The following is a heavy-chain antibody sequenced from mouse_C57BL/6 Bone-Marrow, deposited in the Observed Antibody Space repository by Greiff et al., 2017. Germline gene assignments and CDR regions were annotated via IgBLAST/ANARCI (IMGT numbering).Heavy chain of an antibody. CDR1: GFTFSSYT. D-gene: IGHD1-1*01. V-gene: IGHV5-9*01. J-gene: IGHJ4*01. CDR3: ARTLSSDYAMDY. CDR2: ISGGGGNT. Sequence: EVMLVESGGGLVKPGGSLKLSCAASGFTFSSYTMSWVRQTPEKRLEWVATISGGGGNTYYPDSVKGRFTISSDNAKNTLYLQMSSLRSEDTALYYCARTLSSDYAMDYWGQGTSVTVSS.